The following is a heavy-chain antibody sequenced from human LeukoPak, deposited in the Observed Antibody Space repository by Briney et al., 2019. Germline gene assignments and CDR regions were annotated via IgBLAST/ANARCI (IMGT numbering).Heavy chain of an antibody. CDR1: GFTFSSYW. Sequence: GGSLRLSCAASGFTFSSYWMHWVRQAPGKGLVWVSRINTDGSTTNYADSVKGRFTISRDNAKNTLSLQMNSLRAEDTAVYYCTRGGGSYSPHSYWGQGTLVTVSS. J-gene: IGHJ4*02. CDR3: TRGGGSYSPHSY. V-gene: IGHV3-74*01. D-gene: IGHD1-26*01. CDR2: INTDGSTT.